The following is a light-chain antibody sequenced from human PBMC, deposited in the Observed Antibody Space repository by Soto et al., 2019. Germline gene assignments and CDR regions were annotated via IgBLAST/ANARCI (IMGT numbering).Light chain of an antibody. Sequence: EIVLTQSPGTLSLSPGERSTLSCRASQSVSSGYLAWYKQKPGQAPRLLIHGASSRATGIPDRFSGSGSGTDFTLTISRLEPEDFAVYYCQHYGYPQWTFGQGTTVDIK. CDR1: QSVSSGY. J-gene: IGKJ1*01. V-gene: IGKV3-20*01. CDR2: GAS. CDR3: QHYGYPQWT.